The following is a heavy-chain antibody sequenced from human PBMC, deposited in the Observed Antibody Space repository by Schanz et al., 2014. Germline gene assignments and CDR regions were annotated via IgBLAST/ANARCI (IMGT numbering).Heavy chain of an antibody. CDR3: AIGNTNVGVGILGGLDP. CDR2: IIPNLGSA. Sequence: QVQLVQSGAEVKKPGASVKVSCKAFGYSFTSYYIHWVRQAPGQGLEWMGRIIPNLGSANYAQKFQSRVTNTADKCTSTVYMELSSLRSEDTAIYYWAIGNTNVGVGILGGLDPWGQGTLVTVSS. D-gene: IGHD3-3*01. J-gene: IGHJ5*02. CDR1: GYSFTSYY. V-gene: IGHV1-46*01.